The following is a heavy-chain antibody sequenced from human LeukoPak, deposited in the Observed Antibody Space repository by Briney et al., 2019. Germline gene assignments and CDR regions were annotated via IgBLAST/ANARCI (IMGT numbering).Heavy chain of an antibody. V-gene: IGHV5-51*01. CDR1: GYSFTSYW. CDR3: ARKAIRYDSSGYYYLDY. CDR2: IYPGDSDT. Sequence: GESLKISCKGSGYSFTSYWIGWVRQMPGKGLEWMGIIYPGDSDTRYSPSFQGQVTISADKSISTAYLQWSSLKASDTAMYYCARKAIRYDSSGYYYLDYWGQGTLVTVSS. J-gene: IGHJ4*02. D-gene: IGHD3-22*01.